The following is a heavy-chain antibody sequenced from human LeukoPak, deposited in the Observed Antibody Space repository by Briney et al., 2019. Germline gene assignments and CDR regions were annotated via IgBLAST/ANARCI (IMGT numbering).Heavy chain of an antibody. D-gene: IGHD2-2*02. V-gene: IGHV1-69*05. CDR2: IIPIFGTA. Sequence: ASVKVSCKASGGTFSSYAISWVRQAPGQGLEWMGGIIPIFGTANYAQKFQGRVTITTDESTSTAYMELSSLRSEDTAVYYCARHPYCSSTSCYKSEYFQHWGQRTLVTVSS. J-gene: IGHJ1*01. CDR3: ARHPYCSSTSCYKSEYFQH. CDR1: GGTFSSYA.